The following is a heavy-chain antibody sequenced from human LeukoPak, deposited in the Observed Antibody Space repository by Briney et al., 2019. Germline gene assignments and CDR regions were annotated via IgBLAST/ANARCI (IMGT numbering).Heavy chain of an antibody. Sequence: PSETLSLTCAVYGGSFSGYYWGWIRQPPGKGLEWIGSIYYSGSTYYNPSLKSRVTISVDTSKNQFSLKLSSVTAADTAVYYCARLNGDYYGSGSYFPQDYWGQGTLVTVSS. CDR1: GGSFSGYY. CDR2: IYYSGST. CDR3: ARLNGDYYGSGSYFPQDY. V-gene: IGHV4-39*01. D-gene: IGHD3-10*01. J-gene: IGHJ4*02.